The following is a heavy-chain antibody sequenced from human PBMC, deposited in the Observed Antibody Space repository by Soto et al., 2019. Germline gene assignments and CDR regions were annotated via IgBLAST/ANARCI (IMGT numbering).Heavy chain of an antibody. V-gene: IGHV3-21*01. J-gene: IGHJ3*02. CDR2: ISSSSSYI. D-gene: IGHD2-15*01. CDR3: ARELIVVVLRHDAFDI. Sequence: GESLKISCAASGFTFSSYSMNWVRQAPGKGLEWVSSISSSSSYIYYADSVKGRFTISRDNAKNSLYLQMNSLRAEDTAGYYCARELIVVVLRHDAFDIWGQGTMVTVSS. CDR1: GFTFSSYS.